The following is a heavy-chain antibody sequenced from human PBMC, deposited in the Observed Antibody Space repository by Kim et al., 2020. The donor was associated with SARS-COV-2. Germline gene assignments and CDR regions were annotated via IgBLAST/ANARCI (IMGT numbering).Heavy chain of an antibody. V-gene: IGHV4-59*01. CDR3: ARDGGSGWYGFDY. D-gene: IGHD6-19*01. Sequence: HTTLRGRVTTTVATSKNTFYLTLRSVTAADTAVYYCARDGGSGWYGFDYWGQGTLVTVSS. J-gene: IGHJ4*02.